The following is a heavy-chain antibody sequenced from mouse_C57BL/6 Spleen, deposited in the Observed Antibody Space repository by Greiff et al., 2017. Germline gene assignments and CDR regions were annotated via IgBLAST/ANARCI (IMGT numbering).Heavy chain of an antibody. V-gene: IGHV5-6*01. CDR1: GFTFSSYG. Sequence: EVQLVESGGDLVKPGGSLKLSCAASGFTFSSYGMSWVRQTPDKRLEWVATISSGGSYTYYPDSVKGRFTISRDNAKNTLYLQRSSLKSEDTAMYYCARHGTTVVAHWYFDVWGTGTTVTVSS. CDR3: ARHGTTVVAHWYFDV. J-gene: IGHJ1*03. D-gene: IGHD1-1*01. CDR2: ISSGGSYT.